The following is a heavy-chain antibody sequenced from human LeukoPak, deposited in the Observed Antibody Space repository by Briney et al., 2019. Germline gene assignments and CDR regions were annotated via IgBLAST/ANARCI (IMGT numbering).Heavy chain of an antibody. D-gene: IGHD4-23*01. V-gene: IGHV3-66*01. CDR3: ARDYYGGNSGDYFDY. CDR2: IYSGGST. J-gene: IGHJ4*02. CDR1: GFTVSSNY. Sequence: GGSLRLSCAASGFTVSSNYMSWVRQAPGKGLEWVSVIYSGGSTYYAGSVKGRFTISRDNSKNTLYLQMSSLRAEDTAVYYCARDYYGGNSGDYFDYWGQGALVTVSS.